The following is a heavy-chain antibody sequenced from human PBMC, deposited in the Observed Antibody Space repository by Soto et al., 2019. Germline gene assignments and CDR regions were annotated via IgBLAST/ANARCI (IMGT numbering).Heavy chain of an antibody. D-gene: IGHD5-18*01. CDR1: GFTFSSYA. J-gene: IGHJ3*02. V-gene: IGHV3-30-3*01. CDR2: ISYDGSNK. Sequence: GGSLRLSCAASGFTFSSYAMYWVRQAPGKGLEWVAVISYDGSNKYYADSVKGRFTISRDNSKNTLYLQMNSLRAEDTAVYYCARDGTRGYSYGDLDEAFDIWGHGTMVTV. CDR3: ARDGTRGYSYGDLDEAFDI.